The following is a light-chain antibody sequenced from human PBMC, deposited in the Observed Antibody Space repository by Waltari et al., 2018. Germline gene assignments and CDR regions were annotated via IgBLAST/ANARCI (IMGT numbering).Light chain of an antibody. CDR1: QSVSSQ. J-gene: IGKJ1*01. V-gene: IGKV3-11*01. CDR2: DAS. CDR3: QQCNNSPPT. Sequence: IVLRQSPDTLSLSPGEGAPLSCRASQSVSSQLVWYQQKRGQAPRLLIYDASNRATGIPARFSGSGSGTDFTLTISSLEPEDFAVYYCQQCNNSPPTFGQGTKVEIK.